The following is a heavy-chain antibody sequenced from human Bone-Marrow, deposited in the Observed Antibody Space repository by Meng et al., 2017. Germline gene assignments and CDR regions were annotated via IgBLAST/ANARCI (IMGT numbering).Heavy chain of an antibody. CDR1: GGSISSSSNY. V-gene: IGHV4-39*07. D-gene: IGHD2-2*01. CDR3: ARVPIRAYCSSTSCHRDSVRYYYGMDV. Sequence: SESLSLSCAVSGGSISSSSNYWGWHRQPPGKGLEWIGSIYYSGSTYYNPSLKSRVTISVDTSKNQFSRKLSSVTAADTPVYYCARVPIRAYCSSTSCHRDSVRYYYGMDVWGQGTTVTVSS. J-gene: IGHJ6*02. CDR2: IYYSGST.